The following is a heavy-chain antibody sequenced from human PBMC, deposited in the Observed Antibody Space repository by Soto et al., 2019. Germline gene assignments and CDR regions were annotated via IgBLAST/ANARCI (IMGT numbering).Heavy chain of an antibody. V-gene: IGHV1-58*01. D-gene: IGHD6-19*01. CDR2: IVVGSGNT. CDR3: AAANGWSYYYGMDV. CDR1: GFTFTSSA. Sequence: AVKVSCKASGFTFTSSAVQWVRQARGQRLEWIGWIVVGSGNTNYAQKFQERVTITRDMSTSTAYMELSSLRSEDTAVYYCAAANGWSYYYGMDVWGQGTTVTVSS. J-gene: IGHJ6*02.